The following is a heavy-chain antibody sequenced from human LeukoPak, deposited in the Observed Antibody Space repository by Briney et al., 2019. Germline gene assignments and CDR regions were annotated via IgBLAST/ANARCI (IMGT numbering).Heavy chain of an antibody. CDR2: ISYSSNAI. V-gene: IGHV3-48*01. D-gene: IGHD2-2*01. CDR3: ARDRYCSSTSC. Sequence: GGSLRLSCAASGFTFSSYSMNWVRQAPGKGLEWVSYISYSSNAIYYADSVKGRFTISRDNAKNSLYLQMNSLRAEDTAVYHCARDRYCSSTSCWGQGTVVTVSS. CDR1: GFTFSSYS. J-gene: IGHJ3*01.